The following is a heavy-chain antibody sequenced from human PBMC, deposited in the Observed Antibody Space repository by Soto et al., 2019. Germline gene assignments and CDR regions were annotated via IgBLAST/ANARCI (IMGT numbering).Heavy chain of an antibody. CDR2: TYYRSKWYN. CDR3: ARDRGYCSGGSCRHYYYYGMDV. CDR1: GDSVSSNSAA. V-gene: IGHV6-1*01. D-gene: IGHD2-15*01. Sequence: SQTLSLTCAISGDSVSSNSAAWNWIRQSPSRGLEWLGRTYYRSKWYNDYAVSVKSRITINPDTSKKQFSLQLNSVTPEDTAVYYCARDRGYCSGGSCRHYYYYGMDVWGQGTTVTVSS. J-gene: IGHJ6*02.